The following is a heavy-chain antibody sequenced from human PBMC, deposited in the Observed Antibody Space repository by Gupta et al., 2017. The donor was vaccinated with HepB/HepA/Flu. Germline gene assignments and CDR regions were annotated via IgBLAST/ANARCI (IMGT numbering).Heavy chain of an antibody. Sequence: EVQLLASGGGLVQPGWSLRLSCAASGFTLRSYAMSWVRQAPGKGLEWVSLISGSGTGTYYADSVKGRFTISRDNSKNTLYLQINSLRADDTAVYYCAGTYYYFDYWGQGTLVTVSS. D-gene: IGHD2-21*01. J-gene: IGHJ4*02. CDR2: ISGSGTGT. CDR1: GFTLRSYA. V-gene: IGHV3-23*01. CDR3: AGTYYYFDY.